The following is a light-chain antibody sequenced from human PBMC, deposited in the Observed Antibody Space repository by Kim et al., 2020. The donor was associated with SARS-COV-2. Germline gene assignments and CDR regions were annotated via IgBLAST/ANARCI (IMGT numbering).Light chain of an antibody. CDR3: QSYDSSLSAVV. J-gene: IGLJ2*01. CDR1: SSNIGAGYD. Sequence: RVTISCTGSSSNIGAGYDVHWYQQLPGTAPKLLIYGNNNRPSGVPDRFSGSKSGTSASLAITGLQAEDEAEYYCQSYDSSLSAVVFGGGTKLTVL. CDR2: GNN. V-gene: IGLV1-40*01.